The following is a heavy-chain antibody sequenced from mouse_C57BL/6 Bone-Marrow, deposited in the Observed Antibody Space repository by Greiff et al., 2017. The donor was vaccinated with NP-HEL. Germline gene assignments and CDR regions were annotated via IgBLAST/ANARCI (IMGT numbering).Heavy chain of an antibody. Sequence: EVQLQQSGPVLVKPGASVKMSCKASGYTFTDYYMNWVKQSHGKSLEWIGVINPYNGGTSYNQKFKGKATLTVDKSSSTAYMELNSLTSEDSAVYYCARRHYGSSYGYFDVWGTGTTVTVSS. D-gene: IGHD1-1*01. V-gene: IGHV1-19*01. CDR1: GYTFTDYY. CDR2: INPYNGGT. J-gene: IGHJ1*03. CDR3: ARRHYGSSYGYFDV.